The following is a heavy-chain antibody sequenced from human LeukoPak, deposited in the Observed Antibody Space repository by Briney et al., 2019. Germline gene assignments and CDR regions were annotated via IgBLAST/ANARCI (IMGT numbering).Heavy chain of an antibody. CDR2: IKQDGSEK. CDR3: AKYSSAWYLAEYFQY. V-gene: IGHV3-7*01. D-gene: IGHD6-19*01. CDR1: GFTFSSYG. J-gene: IGHJ1*01. Sequence: GGSLRLSCAASGFTFSSYGMSWVRQAPGKGLEWVANIKQDGSEKYYVDSVKGRFTISRDNAKNSLYLQMNSLRAEDTAVYYCAKYSSAWYLAEYFQYWGQGTLVTVSS.